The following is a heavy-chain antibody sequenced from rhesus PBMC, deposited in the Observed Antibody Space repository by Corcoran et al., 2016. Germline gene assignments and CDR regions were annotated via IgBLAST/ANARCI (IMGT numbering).Heavy chain of an antibody. V-gene: IGHV1-180*01. J-gene: IGHJ6*01. CDR2: ISPYNGNK. CDR1: GYTFTSYY. D-gene: IGHD2-21*01. Sequence: QVQLVQSGAEIKQPGASVKLSCKASGYTFTSYYMHWVRQAPGKGLEWIGLISPYNGNKGSPPNCQGRATITTEPSTSTGDIELTSLRSEDSSVYYCTRVGYCTGSGCYGLDSGGQGVVVTVSS. CDR3: TRVGYCTGSGCYGLDS.